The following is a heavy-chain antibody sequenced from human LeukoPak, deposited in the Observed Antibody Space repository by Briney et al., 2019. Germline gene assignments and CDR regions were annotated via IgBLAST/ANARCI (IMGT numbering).Heavy chain of an antibody. CDR2: INPNSGGT. J-gene: IGHJ6*03. D-gene: IGHD6-19*01. Sequence: ASVKVSCKASGYTFTLHYMHWVRQAPGQGLEWMGRINPNSGGTEYAQKFQGRVTMTRDTSISTAYMELSRLRSDDTAVYYCARSEQFPYYMDVWGKGTTVTVSS. V-gene: IGHV1-2*02. CDR3: ARSEQFPYYMDV. CDR1: GYTFTLHY.